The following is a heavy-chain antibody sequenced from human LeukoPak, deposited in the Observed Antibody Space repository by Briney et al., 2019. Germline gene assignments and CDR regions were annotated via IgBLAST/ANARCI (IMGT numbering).Heavy chain of an antibody. CDR1: GFTFRDYD. D-gene: IGHD6-19*01. Sequence: GGSLRLSCAASGFTFRDYDMSWVRQAPGEGLEWVSYISTSGSSIYYADSVKGGFTISRDNAKNSLYLQMNSLRAEETAVYSCARYNSLSGGWYLGLCDYWGEGTPVTVSS. J-gene: IGHJ4*02. CDR3: ARYNSLSGGWYLGLCDY. CDR2: ISTSGSSI. V-gene: IGHV3-11*01.